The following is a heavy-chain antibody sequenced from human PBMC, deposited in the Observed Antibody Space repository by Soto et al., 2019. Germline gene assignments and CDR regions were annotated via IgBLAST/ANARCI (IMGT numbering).Heavy chain of an antibody. Sequence: PSETLSLTCTVTGDSVSSTNYYWSWIRQPPGKGLECIGYISYSGSTTYNPSLKSRVSISLDTSRNGFSLKLNSVTAADTAVYYCARAPTISVSDYYYCYGMYVWGQWNTVTVSS. D-gene: IGHD6-19*01. CDR1: GDSVSSTNYY. CDR2: ISYSGST. J-gene: IGHJ6*02. V-gene: IGHV4-61*01. CDR3: ARAPTISVSDYYYCYGMYV.